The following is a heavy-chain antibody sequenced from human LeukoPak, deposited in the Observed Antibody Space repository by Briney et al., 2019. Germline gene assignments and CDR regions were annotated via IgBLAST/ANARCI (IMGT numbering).Heavy chain of an antibody. CDR1: GFAFSSYA. J-gene: IGHJ6*02. Sequence: SGGGVVQPGRSLRLSCAASGFAFSSYAMHWVRQAPGKGLEWVAVISYDGSNKYYADSAKGRFTISRDNSKNTLYLQMNSLRAEDTAVYYCARMELNGMDVWGQGTTVTVSS. D-gene: IGHD1-26*01. CDR3: ARMELNGMDV. V-gene: IGHV3-30-3*01. CDR2: ISYDGSNK.